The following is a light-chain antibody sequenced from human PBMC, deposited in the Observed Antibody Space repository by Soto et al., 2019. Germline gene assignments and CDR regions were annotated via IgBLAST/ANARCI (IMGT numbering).Light chain of an antibody. V-gene: IGKV3-20*01. CDR1: QSVISNY. CDR2: AAS. CDR3: QPYGSSLTWT. J-gene: IGKJ1*01. Sequence: EVVLTQSPGTVSLSPGERVTLSCRASQSVISNYLAWYQQRPGQAPRLHIYAASSMATGIPDRFSGSGSGTDSALTFGRLEPEGVRGYDCQPYGSSLTWTCGQGTKVE.